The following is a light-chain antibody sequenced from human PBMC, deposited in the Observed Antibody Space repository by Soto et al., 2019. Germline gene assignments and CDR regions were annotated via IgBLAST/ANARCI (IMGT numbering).Light chain of an antibody. CDR2: DVS. Sequence: QLVLTQPASVSGSPGQSITITCTGSNNDIGADKFVSWYQQHPGEAPKLIIFDVSNRPSRVSHRFSGSKSGNTASLTISRLQPEDESDYYCTSFTTNLAFVFGTGTKLTVL. J-gene: IGLJ1*01. CDR3: TSFTTNLAFV. V-gene: IGLV2-14*03. CDR1: NNDIGADKF.